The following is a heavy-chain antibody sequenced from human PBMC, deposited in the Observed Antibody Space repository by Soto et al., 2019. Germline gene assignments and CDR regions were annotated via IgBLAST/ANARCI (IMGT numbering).Heavy chain of an antibody. V-gene: IGHV1-18*01. J-gene: IGHJ6*02. CDR3: ARGPYYDILTGYHYYYYGMDV. CDR2: ISAYNGNT. Sequence: QVQLVQSGAEVKKPGASVKVSCKASGYTFTSYGISWVRQAPGQGLEWMGWISAYNGNTNYAQKLQGRVTMTTDTSTRPAYMELRSLRSDDTAVYYCARGPYYDILTGYHYYYYGMDVWGQGTTVTVSS. CDR1: GYTFTSYG. D-gene: IGHD3-9*01.